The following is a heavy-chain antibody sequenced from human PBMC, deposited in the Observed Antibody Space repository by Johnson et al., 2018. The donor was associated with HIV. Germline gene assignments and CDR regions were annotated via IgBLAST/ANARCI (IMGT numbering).Heavy chain of an antibody. CDR3: ARVYVVSHSDFWSGYYNPFDI. D-gene: IGHD3-3*01. J-gene: IGHJ3*02. Sequence: VQLVESGGGLVKPGGSLRLSCAASGFTFSDYYMSWIRQAPGKGLEWVSYISSSGSTIYYADSVKGRFTISRDNAKNSLYLQMNSLRVEETALYYCARVYVVSHSDFWSGYYNPFDIWGQGTMVTVSS. V-gene: IGHV3-11*01. CDR2: ISSSGSTI. CDR1: GFTFSDYY.